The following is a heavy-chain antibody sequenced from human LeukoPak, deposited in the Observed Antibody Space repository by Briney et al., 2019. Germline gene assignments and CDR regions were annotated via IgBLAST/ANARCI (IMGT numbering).Heavy chain of an antibody. CDR3: AKDDGRSSSWDFDY. V-gene: IGHV3-23*01. D-gene: IGHD6-13*01. Sequence: GGSLRLSCAASGFTFSTYAMCWVRQAPGKGLEWVSTVSGSGASTYYADSVKGRFTISRDNSKNTLYPQMNSLRAEDTAVYYCAKDDGRSSSWDFDYWGQGTLVTVSS. CDR1: GFTFSTYA. CDR2: VSGSGAST. J-gene: IGHJ4*02.